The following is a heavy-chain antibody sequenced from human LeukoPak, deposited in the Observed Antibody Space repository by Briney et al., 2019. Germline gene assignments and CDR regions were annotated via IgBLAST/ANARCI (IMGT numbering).Heavy chain of an antibody. CDR1: GGSISNYY. CDR2: LYYSGTT. J-gene: IGHJ6*02. V-gene: IGHV4-59*12. CDR3: ARGPRHDFWSGYLFRDYGMDV. D-gene: IGHD3-3*01. Sequence: PSETLSLTCTVSGGSISNYYWSWIRQPPGKGLEWIGYLYYSGTTNYNPSLKSRVTMSVDTSKNEFSLKLSSVTAADTAVYYCARGPRHDFWSGYLFRDYGMDVWGQGTTVTVSS.